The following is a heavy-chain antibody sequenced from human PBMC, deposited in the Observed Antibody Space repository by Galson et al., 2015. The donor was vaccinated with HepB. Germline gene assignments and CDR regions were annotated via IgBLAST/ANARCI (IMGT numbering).Heavy chain of an antibody. CDR1: GYTFTSYA. Sequence: SVKVSCKASGYTFTSYAMHWVRQAPGQRLEWMGWINAGNGNTKYSQKFQGRVTITRDTSASTAYMELSSLRSEDTAVYYCARDIGTYYGDSHNWSDPWGQGTLVTVSS. V-gene: IGHV1-3*01. D-gene: IGHD4-17*01. J-gene: IGHJ5*02. CDR3: ARDIGTYYGDSHNWSDP. CDR2: INAGNGNT.